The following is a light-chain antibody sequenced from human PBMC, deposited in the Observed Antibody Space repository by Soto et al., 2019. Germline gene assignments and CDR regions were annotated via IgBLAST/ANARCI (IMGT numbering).Light chain of an antibody. V-gene: IGKV1-5*01. CDR2: DAS. J-gene: IGKJ2*01. Sequence: DIQMTQSPSTLSASVGDRVTITCRASQSISSWLAWYQQKPVKAPKLLIYDASSLESVVPSRFSGSGSGTEFTLTLSSLQPDDFATYYCQQYNSYPYTFGQGTKLEIK. CDR1: QSISSW. CDR3: QQYNSYPYT.